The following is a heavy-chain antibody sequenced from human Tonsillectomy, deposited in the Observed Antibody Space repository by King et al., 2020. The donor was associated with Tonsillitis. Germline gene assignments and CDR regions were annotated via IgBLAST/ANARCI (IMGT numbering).Heavy chain of an antibody. J-gene: IGHJ4*02. V-gene: IGHV2-26*01. D-gene: IGHD6-19*01. CDR3: ARMHVYSSGWNGQIDY. CDR1: GSSLDNARMG. Sequence: VTLKESGPVLVKPTETLTLTCTVSGSSLDNARMGVTWIRQPPGKALEWLAHIFSNDENSYNTSLKSRPTISKDTSKSQVVLTMANMDPVDTGTFDCARMHVYSSGWNGQIDYWGQGTLVTVSS. CDR2: IFSNDEN.